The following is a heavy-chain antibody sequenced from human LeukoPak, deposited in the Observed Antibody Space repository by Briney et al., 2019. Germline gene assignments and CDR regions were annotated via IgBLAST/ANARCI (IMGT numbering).Heavy chain of an antibody. CDR1: GFTFSSYA. V-gene: IGHV3-23*01. Sequence: GGSLRLSCAASGFTFSSYAMSWVRQAPGKGLEWVSAISGSGGSTYYADSVKGRFTISRDNAKNSLFLQMNSLSAEDTAVYYCARASLSITAAAPTYGLDVWGQGTTVTVSS. CDR3: ARASLSITAAAPTYGLDV. CDR2: ISGSGGST. J-gene: IGHJ6*02. D-gene: IGHD6-25*01.